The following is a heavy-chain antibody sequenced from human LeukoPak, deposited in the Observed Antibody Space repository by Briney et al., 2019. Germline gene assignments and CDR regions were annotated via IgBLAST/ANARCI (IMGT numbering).Heavy chain of an antibody. Sequence: GGSLRLSCAASGFTFSSYEMNWVRQAPGKGLEWVSSISSSSSYIYYADSVKGRFTMSRDNAKNSLYLQMNSLRAEDTAVYYCARDRESYCTGGSCYSTGDYWGQGTLVTVSS. V-gene: IGHV3-21*01. CDR1: GFTFSSYE. CDR3: ARDRESYCTGGSCYSTGDY. J-gene: IGHJ4*02. D-gene: IGHD2-15*01. CDR2: ISSSSSYI.